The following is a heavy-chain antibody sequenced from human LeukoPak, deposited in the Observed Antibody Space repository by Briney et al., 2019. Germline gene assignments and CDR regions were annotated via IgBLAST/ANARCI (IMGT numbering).Heavy chain of an antibody. J-gene: IGHJ4*02. D-gene: IGHD3-10*01. CDR3: ALGVRGVIGY. Sequence: GGSLRLSCAASGFTFSSYSMNWVRQAPGKGLEWVSYISSSSSTIYCADSVKGRFTISRDNAKNSLYLQMNSLRAEDTAVYYCALGVRGVIGYWGQGTLVTVSS. CDR1: GFTFSSYS. V-gene: IGHV3-48*01. CDR2: ISSSSSTI.